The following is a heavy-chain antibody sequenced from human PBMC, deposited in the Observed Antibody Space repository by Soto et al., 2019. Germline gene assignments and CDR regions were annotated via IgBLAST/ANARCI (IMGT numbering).Heavy chain of an antibody. J-gene: IGHJ4*02. D-gene: IGHD5-18*01. V-gene: IGHV3-48*01. CDR1: GFTFSSYS. CDR3: ARDGGYSYGPFDY. CDR2: ISSSSSTI. Sequence: EVQLVESGGGLVQPGGSLRLSCAASGFTFSSYSMNWVRQAPGKGLEWVSYISSSSSTIYYADSVKGRFTISGDNAKNSLYLQMNSLRAEDTAVYYCARDGGYSYGPFDYCVQGTLVTVSS.